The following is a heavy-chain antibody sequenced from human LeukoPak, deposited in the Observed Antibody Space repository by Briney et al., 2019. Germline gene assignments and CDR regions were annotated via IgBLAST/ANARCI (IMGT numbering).Heavy chain of an antibody. Sequence: SETLSLTCTVSGGSISNYFWSWIRQPPGEGLEWIGYVYYSGSTNYNPSLKSRVTISVETSKNQFSLNLSSVTAADTAVYYCAGRAGTGGSDYFDYWGQGTLVTVSS. D-gene: IGHD3/OR15-3a*01. CDR1: GGSISNYF. V-gene: IGHV4-59*08. CDR3: AGRAGTGGSDYFDY. J-gene: IGHJ4*02. CDR2: VYYSGST.